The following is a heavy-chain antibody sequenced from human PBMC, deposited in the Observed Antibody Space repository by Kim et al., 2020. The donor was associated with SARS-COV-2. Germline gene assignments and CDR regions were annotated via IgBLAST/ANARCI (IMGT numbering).Heavy chain of an antibody. CDR1: GFTFSSYS. Sequence: GGSLRLSCAASGFTFSSYSMNWVRQAPGKGLEWVSSISSSSSYIYYADSVKGRFTISRDNAKNSLYLQMNSLRAEDTAVYYCARVAGSSSPLSYWYFDLWGRGTLVTVSS. V-gene: IGHV3-21*01. J-gene: IGHJ2*01. CDR2: ISSSSSYI. D-gene: IGHD6-13*01. CDR3: ARVAGSSSPLSYWYFDL.